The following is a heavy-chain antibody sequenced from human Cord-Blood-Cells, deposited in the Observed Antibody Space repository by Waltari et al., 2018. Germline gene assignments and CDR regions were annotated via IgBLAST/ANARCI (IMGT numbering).Heavy chain of an antibody. Sequence: QVQLVESGGGVVQPGRSLRLSRAASGFTFSSYAMHWVRQAPGKGLEWVAVISYDGSNKYYADSVRGRFTISRDNSKNTLYLQMNSLRAEDTAVYYCARVAGPHWYFDLWGRGTLVTVSS. V-gene: IGHV3-30*04. D-gene: IGHD1-1*01. J-gene: IGHJ2*01. CDR1: GFTFSSYA. CDR3: ARVAGPHWYFDL. CDR2: ISYDGSNK.